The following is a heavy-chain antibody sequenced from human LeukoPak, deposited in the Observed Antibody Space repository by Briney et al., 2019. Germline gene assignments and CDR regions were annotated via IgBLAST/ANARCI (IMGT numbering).Heavy chain of an antibody. CDR1: GGSFSGYY. J-gene: IGHJ6*04. CDR2: INHSGST. CDR3: ARVRCSGGSCYSYYYYYGMDV. V-gene: IGHV4-34*01. D-gene: IGHD2-15*01. Sequence: SETLSLTCAVYGGSFSGYYWSWIRQPPGKGLEWIGEINHSGSTNYNPSPKSRVTISVDTSKNQFSLKLSSVTAADTAVYYCARVRCSGGSCYSYYYYYGMDVWGKGTTVTVSS.